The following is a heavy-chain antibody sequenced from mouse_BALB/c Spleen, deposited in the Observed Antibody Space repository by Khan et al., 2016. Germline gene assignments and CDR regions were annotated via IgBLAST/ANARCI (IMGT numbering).Heavy chain of an antibody. CDR3: ARGGDSPYFEY. CDR2: ILPGSGST. D-gene: IGHD2-12*01. V-gene: IGHV1-9*01. Sequence: QVQLKQSGAELMKPGASVKISCKATGYTFSSNWIEWVKQRPGHGLEWIGEILPGSGSTKYNNKFKGKATVTAETSSNTVYKQLSSLTSADSAVYFCARGGDSPYFEYWGQGTTLTVSS. CDR1: GYTFSSNW. J-gene: IGHJ2*01.